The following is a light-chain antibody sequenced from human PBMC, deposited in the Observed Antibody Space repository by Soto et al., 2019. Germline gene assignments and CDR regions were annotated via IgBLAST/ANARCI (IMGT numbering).Light chain of an antibody. V-gene: IGKV3-15*01. Sequence: EIVMTQSPATLSVSPGERATLSCRASQSVSSNLAWYQQKPGQAPRLLIYGASTRATGTPARFSGSGSGTEFTLTISSLQSEDFAVYYCQQYNNGRTFGQGTKVDIK. CDR3: QQYNNGRT. CDR1: QSVSSN. CDR2: GAS. J-gene: IGKJ1*01.